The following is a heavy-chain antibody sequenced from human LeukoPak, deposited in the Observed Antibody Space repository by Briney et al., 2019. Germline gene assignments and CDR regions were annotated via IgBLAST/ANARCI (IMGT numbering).Heavy chain of an antibody. Sequence: PSETLSLTCTVSGGSISSYYWSWIRQPPGKGLEWIGYIYYSGSTNYNPSLKSRVTISVDTSKNQFSLKLSSVTAADTAVYYCARLAGVSYYFDYWGQGTLVTVSS. CDR2: IYYSGST. V-gene: IGHV4-59*08. CDR3: ARLAGVSYYFDY. CDR1: GGSISSYY. J-gene: IGHJ4*02. D-gene: IGHD3-3*01.